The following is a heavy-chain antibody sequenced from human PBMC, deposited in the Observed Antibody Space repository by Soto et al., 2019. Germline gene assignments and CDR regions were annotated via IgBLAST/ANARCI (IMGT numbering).Heavy chain of an antibody. CDR2: IDPSDSYT. Sequence: GEPLKSSCQGSGYNFTSFWIHWVRQMPGKGLEWMRRIDPSDSYTNYSPSFQGHVTIAADKSITTAYLQWSSLKASDTAMYYCGYTANMSVLSWVGPWRRGTQVPAS. D-gene: IGHD5-18*01. CDR3: GYTANMSVLSWVGP. J-gene: IGHJ5*02. CDR1: GYNFTSFW. V-gene: IGHV5-10-1*01.